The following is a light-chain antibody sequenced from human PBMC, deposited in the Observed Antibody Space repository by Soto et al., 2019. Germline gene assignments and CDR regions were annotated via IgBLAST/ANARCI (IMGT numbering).Light chain of an antibody. CDR2: EVT. V-gene: IGLV2-14*01. J-gene: IGLJ1*01. CDR3: SSYASSSSYV. Sequence: QSVLTQTASVSGSPGQSITISCTGTSSDVGGYNHVSWYQIHPGKAPKLIIYEVTSRPSGVSYRFSGSKSGNSASLTISGLQAEDEADYYCSSYASSSSYVFGGGTKLTVL. CDR1: SSDVGGYNH.